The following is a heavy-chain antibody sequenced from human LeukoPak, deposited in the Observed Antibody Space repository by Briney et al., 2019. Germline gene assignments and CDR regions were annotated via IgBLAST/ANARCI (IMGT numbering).Heavy chain of an antibody. V-gene: IGHV3-23*01. J-gene: IGHJ4*02. CDR3: AKVGYSSGWPNQFDY. Sequence: GGSLRLSCAASGFTFSSYAMSWVRQAPGKGLEWVSAISGSGGSTYYADSVKGRFTISGDNSKNTLYLQMNSLRAEDTAVYYCAKVGYSSGWPNQFDYWGQGTLVTVSS. D-gene: IGHD6-19*01. CDR1: GFTFSSYA. CDR2: ISGSGGST.